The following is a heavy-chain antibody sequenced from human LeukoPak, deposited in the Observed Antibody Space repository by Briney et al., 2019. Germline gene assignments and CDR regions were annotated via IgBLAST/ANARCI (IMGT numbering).Heavy chain of an antibody. CDR2: ISYDGSNK. CDR3: ARDSFSDSSGYPDY. Sequence: PGGSLRLSCAASGFTFSSYAMHWVRQAPGKGLEWVAVISYDGSNKYYADSVKGRFTVSRDNSNNTLYLQMNSLRAEDTAVYYCARDSFSDSSGYPDYWGQGTLVTVSS. J-gene: IGHJ4*02. D-gene: IGHD3-22*01. CDR1: GFTFSSYA. V-gene: IGHV3-30-3*01.